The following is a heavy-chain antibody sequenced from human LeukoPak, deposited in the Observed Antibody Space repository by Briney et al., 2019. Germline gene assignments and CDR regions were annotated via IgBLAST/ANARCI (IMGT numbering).Heavy chain of an antibody. J-gene: IGHJ4*02. V-gene: IGHV1-69*13. CDR3: ARESGYSYGFNYFDY. D-gene: IGHD5-18*01. Sequence: GASVKVSCKASGGTFSSYAISWVRQAPGQGLEWMGGIIPIFGTANYAQKFQGRVTITADESTSTAYMELSSLRSEDTAVYYCARESGYSYGFNYFDYWGQGTLVTVSS. CDR2: IIPIFGTA. CDR1: GGTFSSYA.